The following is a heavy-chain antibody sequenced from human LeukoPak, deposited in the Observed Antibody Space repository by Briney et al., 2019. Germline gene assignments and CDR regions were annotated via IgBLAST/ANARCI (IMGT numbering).Heavy chain of an antibody. Sequence: RASETLSLTCTVSGYSISSDYYWGWIRQPPGKGLEWIGSVSHSGSTYYNPSLKSRVTISVDTSKNQFSLKLSSVTAADTAVYYCASHLQGGYSGDYPTSTEAYWGQGTLVTVSS. J-gene: IGHJ4*02. V-gene: IGHV4-38-2*02. CDR1: GYSISSDYY. CDR3: ASHLQGGYSGDYPTSTEAY. D-gene: IGHD1-26*01. CDR2: VSHSGST.